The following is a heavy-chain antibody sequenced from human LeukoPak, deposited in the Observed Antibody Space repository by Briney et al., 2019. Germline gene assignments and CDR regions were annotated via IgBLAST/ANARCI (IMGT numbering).Heavy chain of an antibody. D-gene: IGHD6-19*01. J-gene: IGHJ4*02. CDR2: IYASGST. CDR1: GGSLSNYY. V-gene: IGHV4-4*07. Sequence: SETLSLTRPVSGGSLSNYYWRWLRPPAGKGLAGIGRIYASGSTNYNPSLKSRVTMSVDTSKNQFSLKLSSVTAADTAVYYCARDNIAVAEYYFDYWGQGTLVTVSS. CDR3: ARDNIAVAEYYFDY.